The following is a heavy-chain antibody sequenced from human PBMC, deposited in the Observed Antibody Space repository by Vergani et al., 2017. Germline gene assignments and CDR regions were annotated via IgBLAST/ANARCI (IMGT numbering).Heavy chain of an antibody. D-gene: IGHD2-15*01. Sequence: EVQLVESGGGLVQPGGSLRLSCAASGFTFSSYWMSWVRQAPGKGLEWVANIKQDGSEKYYVDSVKGRFTISRDNAKNSLYLQMNSLRAEDTAVYYCARDSGYCSGGSCYYHGMDVWGQGTTVTVSS. CDR2: IKQDGSEK. V-gene: IGHV3-7*01. J-gene: IGHJ6*02. CDR1: GFTFSSYW. CDR3: ARDSGYCSGGSCYYHGMDV.